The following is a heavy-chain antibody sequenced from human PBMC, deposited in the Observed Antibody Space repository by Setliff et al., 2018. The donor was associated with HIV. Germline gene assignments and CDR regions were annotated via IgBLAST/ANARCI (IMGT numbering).Heavy chain of an antibody. CDR2: IYYRGST. CDR3: ARHDSRGPRSAFDL. D-gene: IGHD2-21*01. J-gene: IGHJ3*01. V-gene: IGHV4-39*01. CDR1: GGSISSSSYY. Sequence: SETLSLTCTVSGGSISSSSYYWGWIRQPPGKGLEWLGTIYYRGSTYYNPSLKSRVTLSVDTSKNQFSLKLSSVTAADTAVYYCARHDSRGPRSAFDLWGRGTMVTVSS.